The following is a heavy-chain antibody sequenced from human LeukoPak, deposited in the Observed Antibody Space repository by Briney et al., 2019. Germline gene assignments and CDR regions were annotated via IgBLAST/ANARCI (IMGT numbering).Heavy chain of an antibody. CDR3: ATTRRDLLDY. Sequence: GGSLRLSCAASGFTFSSYSMNWVRQTPGKGLEWVTSISSSSSYIYYADSVKGRFTISRDNAKNSLYLQMNSLRAEDTAVYYCATTRRDLLDYWGQGTLVTVSS. D-gene: IGHD2-21*02. V-gene: IGHV3-21*01. CDR1: GFTFSSYS. J-gene: IGHJ4*02. CDR2: ISSSSSYI.